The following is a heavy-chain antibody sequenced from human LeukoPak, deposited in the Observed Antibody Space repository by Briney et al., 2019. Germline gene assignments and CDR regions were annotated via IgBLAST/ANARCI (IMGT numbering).Heavy chain of an antibody. CDR1: GGSISSGDYY. CDR2: IYYSGST. CDR3: ARDKVRGANPLVYYYGMDV. Sequence: PSETLSLTCTVSGGSISSGDYYWSWIRQPPGKGLEWIGHIYYSGSTYYNPSLKSRVTISVDTSKNQFSLKLSSVTAADTAVYYCARDKVRGANPLVYYYGMDVWGQGTTVTVSS. V-gene: IGHV4-30-4*02. D-gene: IGHD3-10*01. J-gene: IGHJ6*02.